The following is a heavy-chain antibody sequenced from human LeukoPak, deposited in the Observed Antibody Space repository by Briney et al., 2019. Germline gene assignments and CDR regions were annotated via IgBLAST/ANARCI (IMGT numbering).Heavy chain of an antibody. CDR2: INTNTGNP. J-gene: IGHJ2*01. V-gene: IGHV7-4-1*02. CDR1: GYTFSSYA. D-gene: IGHD4-17*01. Sequence: ASVKVSCKASGYTFSSYAMNWVRQAPGQGLEWMGWINTNTGNPTYARGFTGRFVFSLDTSVSTAYLQISSLKAEDTAVYYCARNIGAPTVTPYWYFDLWGRGVLVTVSS. CDR3: ARNIGAPTVTPYWYFDL.